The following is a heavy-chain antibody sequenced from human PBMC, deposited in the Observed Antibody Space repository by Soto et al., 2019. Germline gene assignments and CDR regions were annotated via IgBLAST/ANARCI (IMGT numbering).Heavy chain of an antibody. CDR1: GGSISSYY. CDR2: IYYSGST. CDR3: ARDISYSSGWYGVDY. V-gene: IGHV4-59*01. J-gene: IGHJ4*02. D-gene: IGHD6-19*01. Sequence: PSETLSLTCTVSGGSISSYYWSWIRQPPGKGLEWIGYIYYSGSTNYNPSLKSRVAISVDTSKNQFSLKLSSVTAADTAVYYCARDISYSSGWYGVDYWGQGTLVTV.